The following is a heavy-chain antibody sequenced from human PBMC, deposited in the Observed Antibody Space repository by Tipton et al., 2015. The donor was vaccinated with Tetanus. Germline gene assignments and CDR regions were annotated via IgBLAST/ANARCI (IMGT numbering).Heavy chain of an antibody. CDR2: IKQDGSAK. CDR1: GFTFSSYW. D-gene: IGHD3-10*01. Sequence: SLRLSCAASGFTFSSYWMSWVRQAPGKGLEWVANIKQDGSAKYYVDSVKGRFTISRDNAKNSLYLQMNSLRAEDTALYYCARAVRGRDVFDLWGQGTMVIVSS. V-gene: IGHV3-7*03. J-gene: IGHJ3*01. CDR3: ARAVRGRDVFDL.